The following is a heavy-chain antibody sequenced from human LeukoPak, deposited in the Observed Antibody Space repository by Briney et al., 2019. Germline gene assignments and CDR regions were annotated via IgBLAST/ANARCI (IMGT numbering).Heavy chain of an antibody. CDR3: ARGRYCSSTSCRFDY. V-gene: IGHV3-7*04. Sequence: GGSLRLSCAVSGFTFSSYWMSWVRQAPGKGLEWVANIKQDGSEKYYVDSVKGRFTISRDNAKNSLYLQMNSLRAEDTAVYYCARGRYCSSTSCRFDYWGQGTLVTVSS. J-gene: IGHJ4*02. D-gene: IGHD2-2*01. CDR2: IKQDGSEK. CDR1: GFTFSSYW.